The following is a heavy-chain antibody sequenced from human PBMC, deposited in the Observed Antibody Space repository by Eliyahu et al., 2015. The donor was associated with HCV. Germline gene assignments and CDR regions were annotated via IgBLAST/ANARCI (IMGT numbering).Heavy chain of an antibody. J-gene: IGHJ6*03. V-gene: IGHV3-15*01. CDR3: TTGAPGGFDYYLDV. CDR2: IKSKTDGGTT. CDR1: XFXFSKSW. D-gene: IGHD3-10*01. Sequence: EVQLVESGGGLVKPRGSLRLSCAXSXFXFSKSWXXWVXXAPGKGLGWXGRIKSKTDGGTTDYAAPVKGRFTISRDDSKSTLYLQMNSLKTEDTAVYYCTTGAPGGFDYYLDVWGQGTTVTVSS.